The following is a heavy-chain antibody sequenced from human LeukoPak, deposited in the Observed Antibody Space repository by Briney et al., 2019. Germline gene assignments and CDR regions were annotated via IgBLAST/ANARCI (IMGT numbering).Heavy chain of an antibody. CDR3: ARSLYGGNSVDY. D-gene: IGHD4-23*01. CDR1: GYTFTSYG. V-gene: IGHV1-18*01. J-gene: IGHJ4*02. CDR2: ISAYDGNT. Sequence: ASVKVSCKASGYTFTSYGISWVRQAPGQGLEWMGWISAYDGNTNYAQKLQGRVTMTTDTSTSTAYMELRSLRSDDTAVYYCARSLYGGNSVDYWGQGTLVTVSS.